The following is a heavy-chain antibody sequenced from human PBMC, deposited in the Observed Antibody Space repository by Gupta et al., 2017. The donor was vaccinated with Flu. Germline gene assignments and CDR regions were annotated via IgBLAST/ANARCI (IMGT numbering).Heavy chain of an antibody. CDR1: FTNFG. CDR2: ISAYGDDT. J-gene: IGHJ3*02. V-gene: IGHV1-18*01. CDR3: VRDSQSLRGRNMYDAFHI. Sequence: FTNFGISWVRQATGQGPEWMGWISAYGDDTNYAQKVQDRVTLTTDKSTRTAYMELRNLTSDDTAVYYCVRDSQSLRGRNMYDAFHIWGQGTTVAVSS. D-gene: IGHD3-10*02.